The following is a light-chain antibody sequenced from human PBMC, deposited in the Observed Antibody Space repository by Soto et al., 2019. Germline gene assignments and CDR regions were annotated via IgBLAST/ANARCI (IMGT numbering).Light chain of an antibody. CDR1: QSISTW. J-gene: IGKJ1*01. CDR3: QQYKAYPWT. V-gene: IGKV1-5*03. Sequence: DIQMTQSPSTLSASLGDRVTITCRASQSISTWLAWYQQKPGRAPKLLIYKASSLQSDVPSGFSGSGSGTEFALTISSLQLDDYVTHYCQQYKAYPWTLRHGTQVDIK. CDR2: KAS.